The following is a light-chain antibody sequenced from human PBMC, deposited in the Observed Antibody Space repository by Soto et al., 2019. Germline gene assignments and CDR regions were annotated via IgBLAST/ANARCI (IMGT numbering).Light chain of an antibody. CDR2: EGT. V-gene: IGLV2-23*01. CDR1: TSDVGGYNL. J-gene: IGLJ1*01. Sequence: QPVLTQPASVSGSPGQSITISCSGTTSDVGGYNLVSWYQQHTAKAPKLLIYEGTQRPSGVSSRFSGSKSGNTASLTIYGVQAEDEADYYCGSYASSSSYGFGVGTKVT. CDR3: GSYASSSSYG.